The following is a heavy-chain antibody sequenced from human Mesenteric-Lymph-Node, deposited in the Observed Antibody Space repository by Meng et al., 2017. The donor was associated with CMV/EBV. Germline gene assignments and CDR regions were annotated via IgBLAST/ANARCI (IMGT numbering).Heavy chain of an antibody. D-gene: IGHD3-3*01. Sequence: GESLKISCAASGFSVSSKYMSRVRQAPGKGLEWVVNIKQDGSEKYYVDSVKGRFTISRDNAKNSLYLQMNSLRAEDTAVYYCARKTIFGVVGLDAFDIWGQGTMVTVSS. CDR2: IKQDGSEK. CDR3: ARKTIFGVVGLDAFDI. V-gene: IGHV3-7*01. J-gene: IGHJ3*02. CDR1: GFSVSSKY.